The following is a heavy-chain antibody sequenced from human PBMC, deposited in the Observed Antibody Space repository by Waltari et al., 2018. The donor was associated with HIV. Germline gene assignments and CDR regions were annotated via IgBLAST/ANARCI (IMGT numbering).Heavy chain of an antibody. D-gene: IGHD3-10*01. V-gene: IGHV4-30-4*08. CDR2: IYYSGST. CDR3: ARENYYGSGSYYLSAYGMDV. Sequence: QVQLQESGPGLVKPSQTLSLTCTVSGGSISSGDYYWSWIRQPPGKGLGWIGYIYYSGSTYDNPSLKSRVTISVDRSKNQFSLKLSSVTAADTAVYYCARENYYGSGSYYLSAYGMDVWGQGTTVTVSS. J-gene: IGHJ6*02. CDR1: GGSISSGDYY.